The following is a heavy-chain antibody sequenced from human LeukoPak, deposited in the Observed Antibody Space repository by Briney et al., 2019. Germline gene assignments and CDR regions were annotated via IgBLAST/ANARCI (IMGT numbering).Heavy chain of an antibody. V-gene: IGHV3-74*01. J-gene: IGHJ4*02. CDR3: ACYGIAPPY. CDR1: GVTFSSYA. Sequence: PGGSLRLSCAASGVTFSSYAMSWVRQAPGKGLVWVSHINNDGSSTSYADSVKGRFTISRDNAKNTLYLQMNSLRTEDTAVYYCACYGIAPPYWGQGTLVTVSS. CDR2: INNDGSST. D-gene: IGHD2-15*01.